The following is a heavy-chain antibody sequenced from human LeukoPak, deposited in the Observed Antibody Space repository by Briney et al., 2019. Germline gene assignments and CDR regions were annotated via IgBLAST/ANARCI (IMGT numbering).Heavy chain of an antibody. J-gene: IGHJ4*02. CDR3: ARDRKGDSGQSYY. V-gene: IGHV3-11*01. Sequence: PGGSLRLSCATSGFNLRDYFMSWVRQGPGKGLEWVSYISVGGDSIYEADSVRGRFTVSRDNARNLLYLEMNSLRAEDTAVYYCARDRKGDSGQSYYWGQGTLVTVSS. CDR2: ISVGGDSI. D-gene: IGHD3-10*01. CDR1: GFNLRDYF.